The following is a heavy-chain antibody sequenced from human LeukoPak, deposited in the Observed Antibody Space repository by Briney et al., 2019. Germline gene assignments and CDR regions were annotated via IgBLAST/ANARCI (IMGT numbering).Heavy chain of an antibody. D-gene: IGHD2-2*01. V-gene: IGHV4-61*02. CDR1: GGSMNSGSYY. CDR2: IYSSGST. CDR3: ARVADCSSDTSSYQFVDWFDP. Sequence: PSETLSLTCTVSGGSMNSGSYYWSWIRQSAGKGLEWIGRIYSSGSTNYSPSLQSRVTISVDTSKNQFSLTLSAVTPADTAVYYCARVADCSSDTSSYQFVDWFDPWGQGTLVTVSS. J-gene: IGHJ5*02.